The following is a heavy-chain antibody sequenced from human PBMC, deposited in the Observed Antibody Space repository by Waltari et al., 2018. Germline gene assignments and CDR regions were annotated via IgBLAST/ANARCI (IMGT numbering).Heavy chain of an antibody. J-gene: IGHJ5*02. CDR1: GGSISSSSYY. CDR2: IYYSGST. D-gene: IGHD3-22*01. V-gene: IGHV4-39*07. Sequence: QLQLQEPGPGLVKPSETLSLTCTVSGGSISSSSYYWGWIRQPPGKGLEWIGSIYYSGSTYYNPYLKSRVTISVDTSKNQFSLKLSSVTAADTAVYYCARDRYYDSSGSNNWFDPWGQGTLVTVSS. CDR3: ARDRYYDSSGSNNWFDP.